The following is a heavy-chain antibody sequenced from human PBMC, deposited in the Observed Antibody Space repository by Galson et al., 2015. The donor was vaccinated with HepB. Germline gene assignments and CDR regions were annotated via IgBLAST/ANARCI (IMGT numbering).Heavy chain of an antibody. J-gene: IGHJ4*02. CDR2: ISYDGSNK. CDR1: GFTFSSYA. CDR3: AGDTVVRGVQFDY. V-gene: IGHV3-30-3*01. Sequence: SLRLSCAASGFTFSSYAMHWVRQAPGKGLEWVAVISYDGSNKYYADSVKGRFTISRDNSKNTLYLQMNSLRAEDTAVYYCAGDTVVRGVQFDYWGQGTLVTVSS. D-gene: IGHD3-10*01.